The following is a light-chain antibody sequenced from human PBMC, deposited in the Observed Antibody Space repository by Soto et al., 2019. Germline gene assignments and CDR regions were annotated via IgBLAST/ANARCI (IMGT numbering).Light chain of an antibody. J-gene: IGLJ2*01. Sequence: QSVLTQPPSASGSPGQSVTISCTGTRSDVGAYNYVSWYQQHPGKAPKLIIYEVNKRPSGVPDRFSGSKSGNTASLTVSGLQAGDEADYYCSSYAGSSMVFGGGTKLTVL. CDR1: RSDVGAYNY. CDR3: SSYAGSSMV. CDR2: EVN. V-gene: IGLV2-8*01.